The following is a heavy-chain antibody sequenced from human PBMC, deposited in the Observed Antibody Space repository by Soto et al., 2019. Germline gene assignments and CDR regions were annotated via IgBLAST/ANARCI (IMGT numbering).Heavy chain of an antibody. D-gene: IGHD2-2*01. J-gene: IGHJ4*02. V-gene: IGHV3-7*01. CDR3: ARGTTSPNY. CDR2: IKQDGSEE. Sequence: GGSLRLSCAASGFTLISYWMTWVRQAPGKGLEWVASIKQDGSEEYYVDSVKGRFTISRDNAKKSLYLQMNSLRVEDTAVYYCARGTTSPNYWGQGTLVTVSS. CDR1: GFTLISYW.